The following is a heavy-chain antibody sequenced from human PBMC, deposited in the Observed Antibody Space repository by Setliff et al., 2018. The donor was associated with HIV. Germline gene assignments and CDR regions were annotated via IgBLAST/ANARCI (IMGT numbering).Heavy chain of an antibody. J-gene: IGHJ6*03. CDR2: IWYDGSKK. Sequence: SCAASGFTFNSYAMHWVRQAPGKGLEWVAVIWYDGSKKYYGDSVKGRFTISRDKSKNTLYLQMDSLRAEDTAAYYCAKDSSSGYYYYYLDVWGKGTTVTVSS. CDR1: GFTFNSYA. CDR3: AKDSSSGYYYYYLDV. V-gene: IGHV3-33*03. D-gene: IGHD6-6*01.